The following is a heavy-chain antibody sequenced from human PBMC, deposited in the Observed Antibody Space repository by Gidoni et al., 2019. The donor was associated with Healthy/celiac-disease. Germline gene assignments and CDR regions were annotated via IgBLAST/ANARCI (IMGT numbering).Heavy chain of an antibody. CDR1: GFTFSSYE. CDR3: ARGPLQLEWGIDY. CDR2: ISSSGSTI. Sequence: EVQLVESGGGLVQPGGSLRLSCAASGFTFSSYEMNWVRQAPGKGLEWVSYISSSGSTIYYADSVKGRFTISRDNAKNSLYLQMNSLRAEDTAVYYCARGPLQLEWGIDYWGQGTLVTVSS. V-gene: IGHV3-48*03. D-gene: IGHD1-1*01. J-gene: IGHJ4*02.